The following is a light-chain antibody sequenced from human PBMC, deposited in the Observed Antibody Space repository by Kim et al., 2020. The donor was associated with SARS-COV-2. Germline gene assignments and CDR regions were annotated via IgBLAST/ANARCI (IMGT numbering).Light chain of an antibody. Sequence: GQRVTISCSGSSSNIGSNYVYWYQQLPGTAPKLLIYRNNQRPSGVPDRFSGSKSGTSAVLVITGLQAEDEADYYCQSYDTSLSGYVFGSGTKVTVL. J-gene: IGLJ1*01. V-gene: IGLV1-47*01. CDR3: QSYDTSLSGYV. CDR2: RNN. CDR1: SSNIGSNY.